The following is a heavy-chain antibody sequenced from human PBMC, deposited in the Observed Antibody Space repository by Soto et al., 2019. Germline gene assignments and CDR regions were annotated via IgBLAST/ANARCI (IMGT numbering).Heavy chain of an antibody. CDR3: ARGAIFGVVIGSGNWFDP. D-gene: IGHD3-3*01. CDR2: IYYSGST. J-gene: IGHJ5*02. CDR1: GGSISSYY. Sequence: PSETLSLTCTVSGGSISSYYWSWIRQPPGKGLEWIGYIYYSGSTNYNPSLKSLVTISVDTSKNQCSLKLSSVTAADTAVYYCARGAIFGVVIGSGNWFDPWGQGTLVTVSS. V-gene: IGHV4-59*01.